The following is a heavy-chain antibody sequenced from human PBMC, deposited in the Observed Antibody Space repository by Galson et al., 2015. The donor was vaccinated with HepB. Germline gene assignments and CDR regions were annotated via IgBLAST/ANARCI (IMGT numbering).Heavy chain of an antibody. CDR1: GYTFTSYG. D-gene: IGHD2-21*02. Sequence: SVKVSCKASGYTFTSYGISWVRQAPGQGLEWMGWISAYNGNTNYAQKLQGRVTMTTDTSTSTAYMELRSLRSDDTAVYYCARDNCGGDCYYYYGMDVWGQGTTVTVSS. V-gene: IGHV1-18*04. CDR2: ISAYNGNT. J-gene: IGHJ6*02. CDR3: ARDNCGGDCYYYYGMDV.